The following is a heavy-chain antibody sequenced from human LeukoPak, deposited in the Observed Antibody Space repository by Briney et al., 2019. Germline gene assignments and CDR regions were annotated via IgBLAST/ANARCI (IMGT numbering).Heavy chain of an antibody. CDR3: AREGINYYFDNSGYPFYFDY. Sequence: GRSLRLSCAASGFSFSDYAVHWVRQGPGKGLEWVAIISYDGSNKEYADSVKGRFTISRDDSKNTLYLQMNSLRADDTAVYYCAREGINYYFDNSGYPFYFDYWGQETLVTVPS. CDR2: ISYDGSNK. V-gene: IGHV3-30-3*01. J-gene: IGHJ4*02. CDR1: GFSFSDYA. D-gene: IGHD3-22*01.